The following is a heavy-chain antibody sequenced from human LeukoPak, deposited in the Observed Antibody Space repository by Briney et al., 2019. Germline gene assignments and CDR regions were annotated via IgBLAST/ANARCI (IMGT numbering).Heavy chain of an antibody. CDR1: GGSISSGGYY. J-gene: IGHJ4*02. Sequence: SETLSLTCTVSGGSISSGGYYWSWIRQHPGKGLEWIGYTYYSGSTYYNPSLKSRVTISVDTSKNQFSLKLSSVTAADTAVYYCARGRGYSGYDSGDTFDYWGQGTLVTVSS. CDR2: TYYSGST. CDR3: ARGRGYSGYDSGDTFDY. D-gene: IGHD5-12*01. V-gene: IGHV4-31*03.